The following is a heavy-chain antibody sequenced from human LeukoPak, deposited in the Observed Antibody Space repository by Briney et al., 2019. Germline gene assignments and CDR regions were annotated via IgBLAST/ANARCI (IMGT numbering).Heavy chain of an antibody. CDR1: GFTFSSHW. J-gene: IGHJ4*02. D-gene: IGHD6-13*01. CDR3: ARYLGSTSNPPFDY. Sequence: GGSLRLSCAASGFTFSSHWTSWVRQAPGKGLEWVANIKPDGSEKYFVDSVKGRFTVSRDNAKNSLYLQMTSLRVEDTAVYYCARYLGSTSNPPFDYWGQGTLVTVSS. V-gene: IGHV3-7*01. CDR2: IKPDGSEK.